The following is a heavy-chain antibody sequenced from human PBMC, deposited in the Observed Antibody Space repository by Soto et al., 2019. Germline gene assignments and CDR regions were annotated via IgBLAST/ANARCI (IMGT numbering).Heavy chain of an antibody. J-gene: IGHJ4*02. CDR3: ARDKGYCSDTSCPDFDY. D-gene: IGHD2-15*01. CDR1: GGTLSSYT. V-gene: IGHV1-69*08. CDR2: VIPKLAVT. Sequence: QVQLVQSGAEVKKPGSSVKVSCKASGGTLSSYTFSWVRQAPGQGLEWMGRVIPKLAVTNYAKKFQGRFTIVVDTSTSTAYMEVNSLRYEDTAVYYCARDKGYCSDTSCPDFDYWGRGSLVTVSS.